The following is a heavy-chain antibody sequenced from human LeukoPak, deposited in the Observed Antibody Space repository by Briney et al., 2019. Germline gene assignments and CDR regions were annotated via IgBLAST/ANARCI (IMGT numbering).Heavy chain of an antibody. D-gene: IGHD3-10*01. Sequence: VASVKVSFKASGYTFTSYGISWVRQAPGQGLEWMGWISAYNGNTNYAQKLQGRVTMTTDTSTSTAYMELSRLRSDDTAVYYCARDYERIIMVRGVPLSPQTVFDPWGQGTLVTVSS. CDR1: GYTFTSYG. J-gene: IGHJ5*02. V-gene: IGHV1-18*01. CDR3: ARDYERIIMVRGVPLSPQTVFDP. CDR2: ISAYNGNT.